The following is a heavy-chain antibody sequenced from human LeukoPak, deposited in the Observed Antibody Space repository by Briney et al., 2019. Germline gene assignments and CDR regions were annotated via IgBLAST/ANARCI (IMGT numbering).Heavy chain of an antibody. CDR3: ARAGPIVVVPAVTAFDI. V-gene: IGHV1-8*01. D-gene: IGHD2-2*01. J-gene: IGHJ3*02. CDR2: MNPNSGNT. CDR1: GYTFTSYD. Sequence: ASVKVSCKASGYTFTSYDINWVRQATGQGLEWMGWMNPNSGNTGYAQKFQGRVTMTRNTSISTAYMELSSLRSEDTAVYYCARAGPIVVVPAVTAFDIWGQGTMVTVSS.